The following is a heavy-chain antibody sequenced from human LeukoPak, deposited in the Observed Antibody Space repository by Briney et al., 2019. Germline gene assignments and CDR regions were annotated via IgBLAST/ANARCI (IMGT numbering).Heavy chain of an antibody. CDR3: AKDGRYFDWLFSNWFDP. D-gene: IGHD3-9*01. V-gene: IGHV3-53*01. J-gene: IGHJ5*02. CDR1: GFTVSKNY. CDR2: IYSGGNT. Sequence: PGGSLRLSCAASGFTVSKNYMSWVRQAPGKGLEWVSVIYSGGNTYYADSVKGRFTISRDNSKNTLYLQMNSLRAEDTAVYYCAKDGRYFDWLFSNWFDPWGQGTLVTVSS.